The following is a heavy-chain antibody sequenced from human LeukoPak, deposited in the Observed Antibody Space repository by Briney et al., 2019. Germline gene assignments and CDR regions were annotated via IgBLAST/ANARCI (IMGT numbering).Heavy chain of an antibody. CDR1: GFTFSGSA. V-gene: IGHV3-73*01. CDR3: AELGITMIGGV. Sequence: GGSLRLSCAASGFTFSGSAMHWVRQASGKGLEWVGHIRSKANSYATAYTASVKGRFTISRDNAKNSLYLQMNSLRAEDTAVYYCAELGITMIGGVWGKGTTVTISS. CDR2: IRSKANSYAT. J-gene: IGHJ6*04. D-gene: IGHD3-10*02.